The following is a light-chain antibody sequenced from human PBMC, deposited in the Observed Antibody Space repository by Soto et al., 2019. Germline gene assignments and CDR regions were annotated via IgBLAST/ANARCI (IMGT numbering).Light chain of an antibody. CDR2: DVS. V-gene: IGLV2-14*01. Sequence: QSALTQPASVSGSPGQSITISCTGTSSDVGGYNYVSWYQQHPGKAPKLMIYDVSNRPSGVSNRFSGSKSGNTASLTISGLQAEDEADYYRSSYTGSSTYVVFGGGTQLTVL. CDR3: SSYTGSSTYVV. J-gene: IGLJ2*01. CDR1: SSDVGGYNY.